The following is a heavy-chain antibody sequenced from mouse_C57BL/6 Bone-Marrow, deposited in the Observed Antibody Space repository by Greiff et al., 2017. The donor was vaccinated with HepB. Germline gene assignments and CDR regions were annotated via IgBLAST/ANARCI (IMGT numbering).Heavy chain of an antibody. CDR3: AREWDGAY. V-gene: IGHV1-55*01. CDR1: GYTFTSYW. J-gene: IGHJ3*01. D-gene: IGHD4-1*01. Sequence: VQLVESGAELVKPGASVKMSCKASGYTFTSYWITWVKQRPGQGLEWIGDIYPGSGSTNYNEKFKSKATLTVDTSSSTAYMQLSSLTSEDSAVYYCAREWDGAYWGQGTLVTVSA. CDR2: IYPGSGST.